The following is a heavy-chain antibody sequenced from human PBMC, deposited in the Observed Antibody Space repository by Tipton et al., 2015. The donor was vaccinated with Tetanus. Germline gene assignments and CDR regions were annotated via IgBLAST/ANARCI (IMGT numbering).Heavy chain of an antibody. D-gene: IGHD3-3*01. Sequence: LRLSCTVSGGSISSGGYYWTWIRQHPGKGLEWIGNIYHRGSTYYNPSLKSRVTISVDTSKNQFSLKLSSVTAADTAVYYCARDPAVLRFLEWLPDWYSALWGRGTLVTVSS. CDR1: GGSISSGGYY. V-gene: IGHV4-31*02. CDR3: ARDPAVLRFLEWLPDWYSAL. J-gene: IGHJ2*01. CDR2: IYHRGST.